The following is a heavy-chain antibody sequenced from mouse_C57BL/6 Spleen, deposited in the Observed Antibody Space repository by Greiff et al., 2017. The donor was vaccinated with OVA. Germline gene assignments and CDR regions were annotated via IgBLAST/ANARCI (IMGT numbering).Heavy chain of an antibody. CDR3: YYYGSSYGFDD. CDR1: GYTFTDYE. CDR2: IDPETGGT. J-gene: IGHJ2*01. V-gene: IGHV1-15*01. Sequence: VQLQQSGAELVRPGASVTLSCKASGYTFTDYEMHWVKQTPVHGLEWIGAIDPETGGTSYNQKFKGKAILTADKSSSTAYMELRSLTSEDSAVYYCYYYGSSYGFDDWGQGTTLSVYS. D-gene: IGHD1-1*01.